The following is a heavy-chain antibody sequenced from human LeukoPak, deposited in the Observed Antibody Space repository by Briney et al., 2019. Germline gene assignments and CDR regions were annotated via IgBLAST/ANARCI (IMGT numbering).Heavy chain of an antibody. J-gene: IGHJ4*02. V-gene: IGHV3-11*04. CDR1: GFTFSDYY. Sequence: GGSLRLSCAASGFTFSDYYMSWIRQAPGKGLEWVSYISSSATTIYYADPVKGRFTISRDNSKNTLYLQMNSLRAEDTAVYYCAKDSSSGLGLDYWGQGTLVTVSS. CDR3: AKDSSSGLGLDY. CDR2: ISSSATTI. D-gene: IGHD3/OR15-3a*01.